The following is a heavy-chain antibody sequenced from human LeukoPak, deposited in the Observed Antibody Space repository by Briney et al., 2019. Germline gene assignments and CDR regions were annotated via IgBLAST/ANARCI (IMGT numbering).Heavy chain of an antibody. D-gene: IGHD6-19*01. Sequence: GRSLRLSCAASGFTFDDYSMHWVRQAPGKVLEWVSGISWNSGSIGYADSVKGRFTISRDNAKNSLYLQVNSLRAEDTALYYCAKELWGTAVAATLDYWGQGTLVT. CDR1: GFTFDDYS. CDR3: AKELWGTAVAATLDY. V-gene: IGHV3-9*01. J-gene: IGHJ4*02. CDR2: ISWNSGSI.